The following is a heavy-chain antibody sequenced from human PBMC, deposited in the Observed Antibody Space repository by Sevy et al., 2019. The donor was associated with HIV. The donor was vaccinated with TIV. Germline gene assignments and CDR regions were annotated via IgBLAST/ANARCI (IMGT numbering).Heavy chain of an antibody. J-gene: IGHJ6*02. V-gene: IGHV3-7*03. D-gene: IGHD2-2*01. CDR2: IKRDGSEK. Sequence: GGSLRLSCAASGFTFSSYWMSWVRQAPGKGLEWVANIKRDGSEKHYVDSVKGRFTISRDNAKNSLYLQMNSLRAEDTAVYYCATDCSSTSCLWGLDVWGQGTTVTVSS. CDR3: ATDCSSTSCLWGLDV. CDR1: GFTFSSYW.